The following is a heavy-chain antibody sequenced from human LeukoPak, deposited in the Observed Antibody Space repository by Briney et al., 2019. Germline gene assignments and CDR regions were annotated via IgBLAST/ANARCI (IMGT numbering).Heavy chain of an antibody. CDR2: IYHSGST. CDR3: ARGVTTASWFDP. Sequence: SETLSLTCAVSGYSISSGYYWGWIRQPPGKGLEWIGSIYHSGSTYYNPSLKSRVTISVDTSKNQFSLKLSSVTAADTAVYYCARGVTTASWFDPWGQGTLVTVSS. D-gene: IGHD4-17*01. V-gene: IGHV4-38-2*01. J-gene: IGHJ5*02. CDR1: GYSISSGYY.